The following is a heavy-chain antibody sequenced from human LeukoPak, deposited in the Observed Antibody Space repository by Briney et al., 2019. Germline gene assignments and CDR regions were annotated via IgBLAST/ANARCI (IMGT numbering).Heavy chain of an antibody. CDR3: VRGGPSTWS. CDR1: GFTFSSYA. J-gene: IGHJ5*02. Sequence: GGSLRLSCAASGFTFSSYAMSWVRQAPGKGLEWVSAISGSGGSTYYADSVKGRFTISRDDAKNMLFLQMNSLRGEDTAVYHCVRGGPSTWSWGQGTLVTVSS. CDR2: ISGSGGST. V-gene: IGHV3-23*01. D-gene: IGHD2-15*01.